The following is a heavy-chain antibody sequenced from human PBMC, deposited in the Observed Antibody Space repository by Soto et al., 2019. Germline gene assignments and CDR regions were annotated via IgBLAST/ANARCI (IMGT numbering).Heavy chain of an antibody. CDR2: IYYSGAA. CDR1: GDSISGSRYY. CDR3: TDILGQLRPRD. J-gene: IGHJ4*02. V-gene: IGHV4-39*01. Sequence: SETLSLTCTVSGDSISGSRYYWGWIRQPPGKGLEWIGTIYYSGAAYYNPSLKTRVTISVDTSRNQFSMNLNSVTAADTDVYYCTDILGQLRPRDWGQGTVVTGSS. D-gene: IGHD3-10*01.